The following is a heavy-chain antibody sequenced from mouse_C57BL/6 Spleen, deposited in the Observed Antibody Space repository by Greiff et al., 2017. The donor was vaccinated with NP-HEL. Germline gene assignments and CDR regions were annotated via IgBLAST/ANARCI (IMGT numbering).Heavy chain of an antibody. CDR2: IRLKSDNYAT. CDR1: GFTFSNYW. V-gene: IGHV6-3*01. J-gene: IGHJ1*03. CDR3: TKLGGRYFDV. Sequence: EVKVEESGGGLVQPGGSIKLSCVASGFTFSNYWMNWVRQSPEKGLEWVAQIRLKSDNYATHYAESVKGRFTISRDDSKSSVYLQMNNLRAEDTGIYYCTKLGGRYFDVWGTGTTVTVSS. D-gene: IGHD4-1*01.